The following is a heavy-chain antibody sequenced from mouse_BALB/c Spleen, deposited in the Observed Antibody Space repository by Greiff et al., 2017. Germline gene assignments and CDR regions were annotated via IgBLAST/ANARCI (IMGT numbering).Heavy chain of an antibody. CDR1: GYTFTSYW. J-gene: IGHJ4*01. V-gene: IGHV1-52*01. CDR3: ARSIITTVVATPMDY. Sequence: VQLLQSGAELVRPGASVKLSCTASGYTFTSYWMNWVKQRPEQGLEWIGRIDPYDSETHYNQKFKDKVILTVDKSSSTAYMQLSSLTSEDSAVYYCARSIITTVVATPMDYWGQGTSVTVSS. D-gene: IGHD1-1*01. CDR2: IDPYDSET.